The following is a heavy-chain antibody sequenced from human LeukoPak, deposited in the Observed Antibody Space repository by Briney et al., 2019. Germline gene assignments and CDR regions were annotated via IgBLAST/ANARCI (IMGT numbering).Heavy chain of an antibody. J-gene: IGHJ4*02. Sequence: SETLSLTCTVSGGSISSYYWSWIRQPPGKGLEWIGYIYYTGSTNYNPSLKSRVTISVDTSKNQFSLKLSSVTAADTAVYYCARISAAATDYWGQGTLVTVSS. CDR2: IYYTGST. V-gene: IGHV4-59*01. CDR3: ARISAAATDY. CDR1: GGSISSYY. D-gene: IGHD6-13*01.